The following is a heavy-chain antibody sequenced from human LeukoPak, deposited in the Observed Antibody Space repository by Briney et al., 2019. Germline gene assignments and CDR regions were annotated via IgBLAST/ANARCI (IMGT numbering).Heavy chain of an antibody. J-gene: IGHJ4*02. CDR2: IYYSGST. CDR1: GGSISSGGYY. V-gene: IGHV4-31*03. D-gene: IGHD3-9*01. Sequence: SQTLSLTCTVSGGSISSGGYYWSWIRQHPGKGLEWIGYIYYSGSTYYNPSLKSRVTISVDTSKNQFSLKLSSVTAADTAVYYCARARYDILTGPTDFDYRGQGTLVTVSS. CDR3: ARARYDILTGPTDFDY.